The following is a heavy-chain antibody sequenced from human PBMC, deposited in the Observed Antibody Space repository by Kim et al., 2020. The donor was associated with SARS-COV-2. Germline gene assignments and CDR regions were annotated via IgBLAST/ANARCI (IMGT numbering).Heavy chain of an antibody. CDR3: ARGRRAQQLVHYFVY. CDR1: GGSISSSSYY. V-gene: IGHV4-39*01. J-gene: IGHJ4*01. Sequence: SETLSLTCTVSGGSISSSSYYWGWIRQPPGKGLEWIGSIYYSGSTYYNPSLKSRVTISVDTSKNQFSLKLSSVTAADTAVYYCARGRRAQQLVHYFVYWG. D-gene: IGHD6-13*01. CDR2: IYYSGST.